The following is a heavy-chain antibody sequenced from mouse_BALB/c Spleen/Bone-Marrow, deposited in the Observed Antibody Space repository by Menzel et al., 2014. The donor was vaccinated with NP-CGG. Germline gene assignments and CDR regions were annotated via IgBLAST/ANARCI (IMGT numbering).Heavy chain of an antibody. CDR1: GYTFTDYN. CDR2: IYPYNGGT. V-gene: IGHV1S29*02. J-gene: IGHJ2*01. Sequence: VQLQQSGPELVKPGASVKISCKASGYTFTDYNMHWVKQSHGKSLEWIGYIYPYNGGTGYNQKFKSKATLTVDNSSSTAYMELRSLTSEDSAVYYCARLGRDYWGQGTTLTVSA. D-gene: IGHD4-1*01. CDR3: ARLGRDY.